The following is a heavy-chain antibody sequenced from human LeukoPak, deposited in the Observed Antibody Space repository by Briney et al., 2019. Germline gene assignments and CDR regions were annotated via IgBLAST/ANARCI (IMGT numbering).Heavy chain of an antibody. Sequence: ASVKVSCKASGGTFSSYAISWVRQAPGQGLECMGGIIPFFGTANYAQKFQGRVTITADESTSTAYMELSSLRSEDTAVYYCARVVSSNGWGSSFYYYMDVWGKGTTVTVSS. CDR3: ARVVSSNGWGSSFYYYMDV. V-gene: IGHV1-69*01. CDR2: IIPFFGTA. J-gene: IGHJ6*03. D-gene: IGHD7-27*01. CDR1: GGTFSSYA.